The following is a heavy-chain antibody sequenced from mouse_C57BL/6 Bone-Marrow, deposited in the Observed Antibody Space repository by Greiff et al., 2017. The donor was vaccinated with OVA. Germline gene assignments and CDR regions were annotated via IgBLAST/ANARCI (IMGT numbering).Heavy chain of an antibody. CDR3: AREGITTVVAFDY. Sequence: EVHLVESGGGLVKPGGSLKLSCAASGFTFSSYAMSWVRQTPDKRLEWVATISDGGSYTYYPDNVKGRFTISRDNAKNNLYLQMSHLKSEDTAMYYCAREGITTVVAFDYWGQGTTLTVSS. CDR2: ISDGGSYT. CDR1: GFTFSSYA. J-gene: IGHJ2*01. D-gene: IGHD1-1*01. V-gene: IGHV5-4*01.